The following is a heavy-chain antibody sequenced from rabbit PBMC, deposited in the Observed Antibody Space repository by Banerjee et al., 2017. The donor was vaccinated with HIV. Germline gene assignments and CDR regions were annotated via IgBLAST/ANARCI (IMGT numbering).Heavy chain of an antibody. V-gene: IGHV1S45*01. J-gene: IGHJ4*01. CDR3: VSYDDYVDRNL. CDR1: GFSFSNKYV. CDR2: ISTGDGSP. Sequence: QDQLEESGGDLVKPEGSLTLTCTASGFSFSNKYVMCWVRQAPGKGLEWIGYISTGDGSPHCASWLNGRSTISNHNAQNPLYLQLNSLTAADTATYFCVSYDDYVDRNLWGQGTLVTVS. D-gene: IGHD2-1*01.